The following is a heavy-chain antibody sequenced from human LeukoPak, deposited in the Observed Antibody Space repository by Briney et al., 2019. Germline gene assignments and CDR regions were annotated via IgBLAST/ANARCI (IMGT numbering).Heavy chain of an antibody. CDR1: GGTFSSYA. J-gene: IGHJ5*02. D-gene: IGHD6-13*01. CDR2: IIPILGTA. CDR3: ARDALIAAAGSANWFDP. V-gene: IGHV1-69*10. Sequence: SVKVSCKASGGTFSSYAISWVRQAPGQGLEWMGGIIPILGTANYAQKFQGRVTITADKSTSTAYMELSSLRSEDTAVYYCARDALIAAAGSANWFDPWGQGTLVTVSS.